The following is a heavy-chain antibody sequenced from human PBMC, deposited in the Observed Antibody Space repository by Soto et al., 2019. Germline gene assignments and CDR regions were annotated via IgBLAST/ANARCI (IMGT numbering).Heavy chain of an antibody. V-gene: IGHV1-18*01. Sequence: QVQLVQSGAEMKKPGASVKVSCKASGYTFPSYGISWVRQAPGQGLEWMGWISAYNGNTHFAQKFQGRVTMTTDTTTTTAYMGRRSRRWDARAGYNGARTPAGGSAPRWGQATGVTVSP. CDR3: ARTPAGGSAPR. D-gene: IGHD1-26*01. CDR2: ISAYNGNT. J-gene: IGHJ4*02. CDR1: GYTFPSYG.